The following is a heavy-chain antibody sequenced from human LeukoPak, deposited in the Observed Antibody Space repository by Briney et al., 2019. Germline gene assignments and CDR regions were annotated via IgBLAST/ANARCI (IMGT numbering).Heavy chain of an antibody. CDR1: GYTFTGYY. CDR2: INPNSGGT. CDR3: ARSRRIAVAGQYYMDV. V-gene: IGHV1-2*02. Sequence: ASVKVSCKASGYTFTGYYMHWVRQAPGQGLEWMGWINPNSGGTNYAQKFQGRVTMTRDTSISTAYMELSRLRSDDTAVYYCARSRRIAVAGQYYMDVWGKGTTVTVSS. D-gene: IGHD6-19*01. J-gene: IGHJ6*03.